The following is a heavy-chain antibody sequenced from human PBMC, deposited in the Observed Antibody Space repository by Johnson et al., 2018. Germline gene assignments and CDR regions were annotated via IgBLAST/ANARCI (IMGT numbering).Heavy chain of an antibody. CDR1: GFSVNVND. V-gene: IGHV3-53*01. CDR2: LYIDGST. J-gene: IGHJ6*03. Sequence: EVQLVESGGGLIQPGVSLRLSCAVSGFSVNVNDMTWVRQAPGKGLEWVSVLYIDGSTYYAGSVMGRFSISRDNSKNTLYLQMNSLRAEDTAVYYCARLHYYYMDIWGKGTTSTVS. CDR3: ARLHYYYMDI. D-gene: IGHD3-10*01.